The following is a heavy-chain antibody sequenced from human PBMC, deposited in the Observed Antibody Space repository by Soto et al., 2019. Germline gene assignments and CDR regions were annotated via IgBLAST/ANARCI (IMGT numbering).Heavy chain of an antibody. CDR3: ARRDYYYSSGYYGEPY. CDR2: IVPIFGTT. V-gene: IGHV1-69*13. CDR1: GRTFSSYA. J-gene: IGHJ4*02. Sequence: SVTVSCKASGRTFSSYAIRWERQAPGQEREWMGEIVPIFGTTNYAQKFQGRVTITAGESTSTAYMELRSLRSEDTAGYYFARRDYYYSSGYYGEPYWGQGTLFTVSS. D-gene: IGHD3-22*01.